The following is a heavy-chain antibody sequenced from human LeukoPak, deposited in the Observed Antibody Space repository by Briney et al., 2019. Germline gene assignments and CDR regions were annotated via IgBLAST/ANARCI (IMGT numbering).Heavy chain of an antibody. CDR2: IYDSGDT. Sequence: PSETLSLLCTVSVGSLRSYYWRWIPQPPGKGLEWIGYIYDSGDTNYSPSLKSRVAISIDTSKNQFSLKLSSVTAADTAVYYCARDTYYYETSGYSSDDAFDIWGQGTMVTVSS. CDR3: ARDTYYYETSGYSSDDAFDI. CDR1: VGSLRSYY. J-gene: IGHJ3*02. D-gene: IGHD3-22*01. V-gene: IGHV4-59*01.